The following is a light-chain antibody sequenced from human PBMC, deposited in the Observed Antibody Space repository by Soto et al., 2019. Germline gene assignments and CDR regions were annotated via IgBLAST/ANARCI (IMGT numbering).Light chain of an antibody. J-gene: IGKJ4*01. CDR1: QDISNY. CDR2: DAS. CDR3: QQYDNLPLT. Sequence: DIQMTQSPSSLSAAVGDRVTITCQASQDISNYLNWYQQKPGKAPKLLIYDASNLETGVPSRFSGSGSGTDFTFTISSLQPEDIVTYYCQQYDNLPLTFGGGTKV. V-gene: IGKV1-33*01.